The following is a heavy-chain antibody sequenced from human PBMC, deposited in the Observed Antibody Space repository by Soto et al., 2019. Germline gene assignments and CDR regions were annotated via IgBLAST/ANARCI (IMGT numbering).Heavy chain of an antibody. D-gene: IGHD4-17*01. V-gene: IGHV2-5*02. Sequence: QITLKEAGPTRVKPKQPLPRTCTCSGFSLSPMGVGVGWISHPPGKALEWLALIYWDDGKRYSPSLKSRLTITKDTSKNQVVLTMTNMDPVDTATYYCAHSWPTVTNFDYWGQGTLVTVSS. CDR3: AHSWPTVTNFDY. J-gene: IGHJ4*02. CDR1: GFSLSPMGVG. CDR2: IYWDDGK.